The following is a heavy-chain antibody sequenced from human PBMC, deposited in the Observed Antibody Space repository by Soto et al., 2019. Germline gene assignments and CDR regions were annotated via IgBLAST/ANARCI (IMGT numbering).Heavy chain of an antibody. V-gene: IGHV3-48*03. CDR2: IRNSGDTI. J-gene: IGHJ4*02. Sequence: EVQLVESGGALAQPGGSLRLSCVASEFIFSSYDLHWVRQAPGKGLEWVSHIRNSGDTIYYTDSVKGRFTISRDNAMNSLYPQMDNQRDEDRGVYYCASWEGNDEDYWGQGTLVTVSS. D-gene: IGHD1-1*01. CDR1: EFIFSSYD. CDR3: ASWEGNDEDY.